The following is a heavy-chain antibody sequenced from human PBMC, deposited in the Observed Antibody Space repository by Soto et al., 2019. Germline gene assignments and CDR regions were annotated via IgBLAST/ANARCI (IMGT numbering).Heavy chain of an antibody. Sequence: HPGGSLRLSCAASGFTFSSYWMHWVRQAPGKGLVWVSHIHTDGSRITYADSVKGRFTISRDNTKNTLYLQMNSLRAEDTAVYYWARGQLRGYYYGMDVWGQGTKVTVSS. CDR2: IHTDGSRI. J-gene: IGHJ6*02. D-gene: IGHD5-18*01. V-gene: IGHV3-74*01. CDR3: ARGQLRGYYYGMDV. CDR1: GFTFSSYW.